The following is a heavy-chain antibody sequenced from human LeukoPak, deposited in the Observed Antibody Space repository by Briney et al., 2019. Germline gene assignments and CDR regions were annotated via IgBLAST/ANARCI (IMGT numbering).Heavy chain of an antibody. CDR2: ISSSSSYT. CDR3: ARDLRDSSSWYWYYYYMDV. J-gene: IGHJ6*03. V-gene: IGHV3-21*01. CDR1: GFTFSSYS. Sequence: NPGGSLRLSCAASGFTFSSYSMNWVRQAPGKGLEWVSSISSSSSYTYYADSVKGRFTISRDNAKNSLYLQMNSLRAEDTAVYYCARDLRDSSSWYWYYYYMDVWGKGTTVTVSS. D-gene: IGHD6-13*01.